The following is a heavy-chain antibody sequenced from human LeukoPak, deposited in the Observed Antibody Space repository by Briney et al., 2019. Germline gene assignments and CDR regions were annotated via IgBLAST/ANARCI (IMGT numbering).Heavy chain of an antibody. CDR2: IYSCGST. J-gene: IGHJ3*02. CDR3: ANDGAYYDINTYAFDI. Sequence: GGSLRLSCAASGFTVSSNYMSWVRQAPGKGLEWVSVIYSCGSTYYADSVKGRFTISRDNSKNTLYLQMNSLRAEDTAVYYCANDGAYYDINTYAFDIWGQGTMVTVSS. V-gene: IGHV3-53*01. CDR1: GFTVSSNY. D-gene: IGHD3-22*01.